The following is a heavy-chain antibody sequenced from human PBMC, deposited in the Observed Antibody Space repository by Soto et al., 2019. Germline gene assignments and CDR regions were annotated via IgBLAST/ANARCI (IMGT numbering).Heavy chain of an antibody. Sequence: VQLQGSGPGLLKPSQTLSLTCTGSGASVNTGDYYWSYIRQPPGKGLEWLGDIFYSGDTYYNTSLKSRATRSLNTSRNQFSLTLTSVTDADTALYYCVGTGTTDDFWGQGTLVTVSS. D-gene: IGHD1-7*01. CDR2: IFYSGDT. CDR3: VGTGTTDDF. V-gene: IGHV4-30-4*01. J-gene: IGHJ1*01. CDR1: GASVNTGDYY.